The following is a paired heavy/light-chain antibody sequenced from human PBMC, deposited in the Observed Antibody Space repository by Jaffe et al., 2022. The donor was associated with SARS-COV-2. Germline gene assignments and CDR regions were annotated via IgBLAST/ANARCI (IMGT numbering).Heavy chain of an antibody. Sequence: EVQLLESGGGLVQPGGSLRLSCAASGFTFSSYAMSWVRQAPGKGLEWVSAISGSGGSTYYADSVKGRFTISRDNSKNTLYVQMNRLRAEDTAIYYCAKKLDYGDYEHYFDYWGQGTLVTVSS. D-gene: IGHD4-17*01. CDR3: AKKLDYGDYEHYFDY. V-gene: IGHV3-23*01. J-gene: IGHJ4*02. CDR1: GFTFSSYA. CDR2: ISGSGGST.
Light chain of an antibody. CDR3: QQYYSTPQT. J-gene: IGKJ1*01. CDR2: WAS. V-gene: IGKV4-1*01. Sequence: DIVMTQSPDSLAVSLGERATINCKSSQSVLYSSNNKNYLAWYQQKPGQPPKLLIYWASTRESGVPDRFSGSGSGTDFTLTISSLQAEDVAVYFCQQYYSTPQTFGQGTKVEIK. CDR1: QSVLYSSNNKNY.